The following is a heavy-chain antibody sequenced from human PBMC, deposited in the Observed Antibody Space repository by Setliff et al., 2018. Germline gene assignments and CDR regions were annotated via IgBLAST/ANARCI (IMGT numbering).Heavy chain of an antibody. J-gene: IGHJ4*02. CDR2: IRHDGNNK. V-gene: IGHV3-30*02. CDR3: AKELIEVLMTGLEF. CDR1: GFSFSNYG. Sequence: GGSLRLSCATSGFSFSNYGMHWVRQAPGKGLEWVSFIRHDGNNKYYKDSVRGRFTIPRDNSKNTVYLQMNSLRPEDTAVYFCAKELIEVLMTGLEFWGQGAMVTVSS. D-gene: IGHD3-22*01.